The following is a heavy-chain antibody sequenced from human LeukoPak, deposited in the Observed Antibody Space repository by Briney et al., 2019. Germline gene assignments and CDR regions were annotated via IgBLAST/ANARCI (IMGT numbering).Heavy chain of an antibody. CDR3: ARVSSRRLPPSYSYDRRNYFDY. CDR1: GGSFSGYY. Sequence: SETLSLTGAVYGGSFSGYYWSWIRQPPGKGLEWIGEINHSASTNYNPSLKSRVTISVDTSKNQFSLKLSSVTAADTAVYYCARVSSRRLPPSYSYDRRNYFDYWGQGTLVTVSS. CDR2: INHSAST. J-gene: IGHJ4*02. D-gene: IGHD3-22*01. V-gene: IGHV4-34*01.